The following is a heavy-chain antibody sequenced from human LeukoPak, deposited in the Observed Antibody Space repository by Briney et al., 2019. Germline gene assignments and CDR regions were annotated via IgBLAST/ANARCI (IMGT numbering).Heavy chain of an antibody. CDR1: DGSISSYF. CDR3: ARDGGYNSGWPYFDY. CDR2: IYYSGST. J-gene: IGHJ4*02. D-gene: IGHD6-19*01. Sequence: PSETLSLTCTVSDGSISSYFWSWIRKPPGKGLEWIGHIYYSGSTNYNPSLKSRVTISVDTSKNQFSLQLRSVTAADTAVYYCARDGGYNSGWPYFDYWGQGTLVPVSS. V-gene: IGHV4-59*01.